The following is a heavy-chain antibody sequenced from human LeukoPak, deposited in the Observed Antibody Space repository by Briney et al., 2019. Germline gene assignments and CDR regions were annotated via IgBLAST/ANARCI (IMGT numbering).Heavy chain of an antibody. J-gene: IGHJ4*02. D-gene: IGHD6-6*01. CDR1: GYTFTSYA. CDR3: ASPRHGSSSPMMSY. Sequence: ALVKVSCKASGYTFTSYAMNWVRQAPGQGLEWMGWINTNTGNPTYAQGFTGRFVFSSDTSVGTAYLQVSSLKAEDTAVYYCASPRHGSSSPMMSYWGQGTLVTVSS. CDR2: INTNTGNP. V-gene: IGHV7-4-1*02.